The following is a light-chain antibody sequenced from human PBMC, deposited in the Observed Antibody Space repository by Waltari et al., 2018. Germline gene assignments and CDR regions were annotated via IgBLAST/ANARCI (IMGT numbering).Light chain of an antibody. CDR2: AAS. V-gene: IGKV1-39*01. CDR1: QRISSY. J-gene: IGKJ3*01. Sequence: DIQTTQSPSSLSASAGDRVTLTCRASQRISSYLNWYQQKPGKAPKLLIYAASSLQSGVPSRFSGSGSGTDFTLTISSLQPEDFATYYCQQSYSNPRVTFGPGTKVDIK. CDR3: QQSYSNPRVT.